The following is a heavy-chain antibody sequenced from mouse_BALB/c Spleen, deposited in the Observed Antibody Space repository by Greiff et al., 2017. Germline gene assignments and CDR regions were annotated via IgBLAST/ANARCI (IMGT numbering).Heavy chain of an antibody. CDR3: AGNDEGYFDY. J-gene: IGHJ2*01. D-gene: IGHD2-3*01. V-gene: IGHV1-80*01. Sequence: QVQLKQSGAELVRPGSSVKISCKASGYAFSSYWMNWVKQRPGQGLEWIGQIYPGDGDTNYNGKFKGKATLTADKSSSTAYMQLSSLTSEDSAVYYCAGNDEGYFDYWGQGTTLTVSA. CDR1: GYAFSSYW. CDR2: IYPGDGDT.